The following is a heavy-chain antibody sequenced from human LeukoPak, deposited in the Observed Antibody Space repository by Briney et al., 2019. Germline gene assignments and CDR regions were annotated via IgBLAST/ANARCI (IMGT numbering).Heavy chain of an antibody. D-gene: IGHD1-26*01. V-gene: IGHV3-33*01. CDR1: GFTFSSHG. CDR3: ARGDSYSGRPRGDAFDI. J-gene: IGHJ3*02. CDR2: IWYDGSNQ. Sequence: GGSLRLSCAASGFTFSSHGMHWVRQAPGKGLEWVAAIWYDGSNQYYGDSVKGRFTISRDNSKNTLHLQMNTLRADDTAVYYCARGDSYSGRPRGDAFDIWGQGTMVTVSS.